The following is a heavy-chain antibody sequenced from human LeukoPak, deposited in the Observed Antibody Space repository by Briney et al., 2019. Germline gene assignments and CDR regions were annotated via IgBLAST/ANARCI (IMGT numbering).Heavy chain of an antibody. CDR3: ARVVPAASTSVYYYYYYMDV. CDR1: GYTFTSYD. J-gene: IGHJ6*03. CDR2: MNPNSGNT. V-gene: IGHV1-8*01. Sequence: ASVKVSCKDSGYTFTSYDINWVRQATGQGLEWMGWMNPNSGNTGYAQKFQGRVTMTRNTSISTAYMELSSLRSEDTAVYYCARVVPAASTSVYYYYYYMDVWGKGTTVTISS. D-gene: IGHD2-2*01.